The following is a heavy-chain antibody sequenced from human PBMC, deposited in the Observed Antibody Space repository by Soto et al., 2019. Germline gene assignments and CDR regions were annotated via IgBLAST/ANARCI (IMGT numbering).Heavy chain of an antibody. V-gene: IGHV4-30-4*01. D-gene: IGHD2-2*01. Sequence: SETLSLTCTVSGGSICSGDYYWSWLRQPPGKGLEWIGYIYHSGSTYYNPSLKSRITMSVDTSKTQFSLKLSSVTAADTAVYYCARDTGYCSSTSCQSFDYWGQGTLVTVS. J-gene: IGHJ4*02. CDR2: IYHSGST. CDR1: GGSICSGDYY. CDR3: ARDTGYCSSTSCQSFDY.